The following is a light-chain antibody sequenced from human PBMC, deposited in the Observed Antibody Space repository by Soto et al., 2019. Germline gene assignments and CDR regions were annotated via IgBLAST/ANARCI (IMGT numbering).Light chain of an antibody. CDR1: QSLVHSDGNTY. V-gene: IGKV2-24*01. CDR2: KIS. J-gene: IGKJ1*01. Sequence: DIVITQTPLSSPVTLGQPASISCRSRQSLVHSDGNTYLSWLQQTPGQPPRLLIYKISHRFSGVPDQISGSGAGKDFTLNISRVEAEDVGGYYCTQATHFPRTSGQGTKVQI. CDR3: TQATHFPRT.